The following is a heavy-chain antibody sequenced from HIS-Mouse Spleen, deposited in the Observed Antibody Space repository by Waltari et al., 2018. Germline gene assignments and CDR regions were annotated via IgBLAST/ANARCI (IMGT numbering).Heavy chain of an antibody. CDR2: INHSGST. D-gene: IGHD1-26*01. Sequence: QVQLQQWGAGLLKPSETLSLTCAVYCGSFSGYYWSWLRQPPGKGLEWIGEINHSGSTNYNPSLKSRVTISVDTSKNQFSLKLSSVTAADTAVYYCARGALRGSYYWGEYFQHWGQGTLVTVSS. CDR3: ARGALRGSYYWGEYFQH. V-gene: IGHV4-34*01. CDR1: CGSFSGYY. J-gene: IGHJ1*01.